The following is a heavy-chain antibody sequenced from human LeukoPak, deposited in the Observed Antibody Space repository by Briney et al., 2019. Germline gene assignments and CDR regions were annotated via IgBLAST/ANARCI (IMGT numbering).Heavy chain of an antibody. J-gene: IGHJ4*02. CDR2: ISYDGSNK. D-gene: IGHD3-22*01. Sequence: PGGSLRLSCAASGFTFSNYGMHWVRQAPGKGLEWVAVISYDGSNKYYADSVKGRFTISRDNSKNTLYLQMNSLRAEDTAVYYCATDPDSSGYYLYYFDYWGQGTLVTVSS. CDR1: GFTFSNYG. CDR3: ATDPDSSGYYLYYFDY. V-gene: IGHV3-30*03.